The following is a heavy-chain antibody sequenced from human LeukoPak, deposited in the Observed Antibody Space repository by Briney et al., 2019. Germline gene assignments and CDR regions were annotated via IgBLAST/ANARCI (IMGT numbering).Heavy chain of an antibody. CDR3: AAGVMCSGGSCYWSAFDY. V-gene: IGHV1-18*01. CDR1: GYTFTSYG. D-gene: IGHD2-15*01. Sequence: GASVKVSCKASGYTFTSYGISWVRQAPGQGLEWMGWISAYNGNTNYAQKLQGRVTMTTDTSTSTAYMELSSLRSEDTAVYYCAAGVMCSGGSCYWSAFDYWGQGTLVTVSS. J-gene: IGHJ4*02. CDR2: ISAYNGNT.